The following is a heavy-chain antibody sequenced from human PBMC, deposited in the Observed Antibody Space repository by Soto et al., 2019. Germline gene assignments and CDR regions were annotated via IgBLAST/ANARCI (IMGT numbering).Heavy chain of an antibody. V-gene: IGHV1-18*01. J-gene: IGHJ3*02. CDR1: GYSFSNYN. CDR2: ISGYNGNT. Sequence: QVQLVQSGPELKKPGASVKVSCRSSGYSFSNYNFCWVRQAPGQGLEWLGWISGYNGNTKYAQKFQGRVTMTTDSFTGKAKMKLRGRRSADRAVNYVARVKVWGGFDIWGQGKMVTVS. D-gene: IGHD3-16*01. CDR3: ARVKVWGGFDI.